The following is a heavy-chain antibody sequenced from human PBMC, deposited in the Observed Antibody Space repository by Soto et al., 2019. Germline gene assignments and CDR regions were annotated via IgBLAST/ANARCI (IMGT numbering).Heavy chain of an antibody. Sequence: SGGSLRLSCISSGFTFRTYTMNWVRQAPGKGLEWVSGIRGFSPYTFYAESVKGRFTISRDNAKNSLDLQMDSLRAEDTAVYYCARDRGYDAHDYYYNAMDVWGQGTTVTVYS. CDR2: IRGFSPYT. CDR3: ARDRGYDAHDYYYNAMDV. CDR1: GFTFRTYT. D-gene: IGHD3-10*01. V-gene: IGHV3-21*01. J-gene: IGHJ6*02.